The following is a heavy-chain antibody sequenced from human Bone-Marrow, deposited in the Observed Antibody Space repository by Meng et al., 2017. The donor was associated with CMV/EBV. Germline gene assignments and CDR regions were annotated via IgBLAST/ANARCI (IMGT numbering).Heavy chain of an antibody. V-gene: IGHV4-34*01. CDR1: GGSFSGYY. CDR2: INHSGST. CDR3: ARDPWNYYYGMDV. Sequence: SETLSLTCAVYGGSFSGYYWSWIRQPPGKGLEWIGEINHSGSTNYNPSLKSRVTISVDTSKNQFSLKLSSVTAADTAVYYCARDPWNYYYGMDVWGQGTTVTASS. J-gene: IGHJ6*02. D-gene: IGHD5-12*01.